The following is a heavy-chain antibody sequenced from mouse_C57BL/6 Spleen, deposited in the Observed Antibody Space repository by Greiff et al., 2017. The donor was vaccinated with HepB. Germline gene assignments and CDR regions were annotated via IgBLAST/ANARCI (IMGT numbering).Heavy chain of an antibody. J-gene: IGHJ4*01. CDR3: ARGLGRAMDY. V-gene: IGHV1-81*01. D-gene: IGHD4-1*01. Sequence: VQLQESGAELARPGASVKLSCKASGYTFTSYGISWVKQRTGQGLEWIGEIYPRSGNTYYNEKFKGKATLTAEKSSSTAYMELRSLTSEDSAVYFCARGLGRAMDYWGQGTSVTVSS. CDR2: IYPRSGNT. CDR1: GYTFTSYG.